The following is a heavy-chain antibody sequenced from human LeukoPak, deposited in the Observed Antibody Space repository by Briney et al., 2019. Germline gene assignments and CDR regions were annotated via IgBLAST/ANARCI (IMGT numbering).Heavy chain of an antibody. V-gene: IGHV3-33*01. CDR1: GFTFSSYG. Sequence: GGTLTLSCSASGFTFSSYGMHWVRQAPGKGLEWVAVIWYDGSNKYYADSVKGRFTISRDNSKNTLYLQMNSLRAEDTAVYYCARDLFDCSSTSCNDDYGGQGTRVIVSS. CDR3: ARDLFDCSSTSCNDDY. J-gene: IGHJ4*02. CDR2: IWYDGSNK. D-gene: IGHD2-2*01.